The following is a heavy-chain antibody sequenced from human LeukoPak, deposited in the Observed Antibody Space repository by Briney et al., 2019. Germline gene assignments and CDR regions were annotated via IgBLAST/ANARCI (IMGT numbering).Heavy chain of an antibody. CDR2: INHSGST. CDR1: GGSFSGYY. CDR3: ANVEMATSAFDY. Sequence: PSETLSLTCAVYGGSFSGYYWSWIRQPPGKGLEWIGEINHSGSTNYNPSLKSRVTISVDTSKNQFSLKLSSVTAADTAVYYCANVEMATSAFDYWGQGTLVTVSS. J-gene: IGHJ4*02. V-gene: IGHV4-34*01. D-gene: IGHD5-24*01.